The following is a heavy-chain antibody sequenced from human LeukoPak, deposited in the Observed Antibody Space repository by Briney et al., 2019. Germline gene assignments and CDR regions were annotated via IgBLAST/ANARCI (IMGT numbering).Heavy chain of an antibody. CDR1: GFTFSSYW. D-gene: IGHD4-11*01. V-gene: IGHV3-7*01. Sequence: GVSLRLSCAASGFTFSSYWMSWVRQAPGKGLEWVANIKQDGSEKYYVDSVKGRFTISRDNDKNSLYLQMNSMRAEDTAVYYCLTTDGAFDIWGQGTMVTVSS. CDR2: IKQDGSEK. CDR3: LTTDGAFDI. J-gene: IGHJ3*02.